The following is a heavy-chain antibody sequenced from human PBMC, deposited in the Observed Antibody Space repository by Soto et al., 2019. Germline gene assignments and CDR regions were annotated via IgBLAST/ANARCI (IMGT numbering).Heavy chain of an antibody. Sequence: QITLNESGPTVVRPTETLTLTCRFSGFSLTTSGVGVGWIRQSPGKAPEWLALIYWDDDKRYSAFLKSRLTIAEDTAKSQVVLTVSDLDPTDTATYYCAHRVLRTVFGLVTTTAIYFDFWSQGTPVAVSS. CDR3: AHRVLRTVFGLVTTTAIYFDF. J-gene: IGHJ4*02. D-gene: IGHD3-3*01. V-gene: IGHV2-5*02. CDR1: GFSLTTSGVG. CDR2: IYWDDDK.